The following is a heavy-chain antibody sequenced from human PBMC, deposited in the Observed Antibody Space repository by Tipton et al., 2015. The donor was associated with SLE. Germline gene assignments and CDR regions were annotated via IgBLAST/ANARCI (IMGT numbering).Heavy chain of an antibody. CDR1: GGSISSYY. CDR3: ARVAGIIDYYYYYYMDV. D-gene: IGHD6-19*01. Sequence: TLSLTCTVSGGSISSYYWSWIRQPPGKGLEWIGYIYYSGSTYYNPSLKSRVTISVDTSKNQFSLKLSSVTAADTAVYYCARVAGIIDYYYYYYMDVWGKGTTVTVSS. V-gene: IGHV4-59*12. CDR2: IYYSGST. J-gene: IGHJ6*03.